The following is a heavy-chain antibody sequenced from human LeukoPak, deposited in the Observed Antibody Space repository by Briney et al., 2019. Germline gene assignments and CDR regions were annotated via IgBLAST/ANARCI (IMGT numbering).Heavy chain of an antibody. J-gene: IGHJ6*02. Sequence: SVTLSLTCTVSGGTISSYYWSWLRQPPGKGLEWFGYIYYSGSTNYNTSLESRVTISVATTTNQFSLKLRSVTAADTAVYYCARTVAGSYYGMDVWGQGTTVTVSS. CDR2: IYYSGST. V-gene: IGHV4-59*12. D-gene: IGHD6-19*01. CDR1: GGTISSYY. CDR3: ARTVAGSYYGMDV.